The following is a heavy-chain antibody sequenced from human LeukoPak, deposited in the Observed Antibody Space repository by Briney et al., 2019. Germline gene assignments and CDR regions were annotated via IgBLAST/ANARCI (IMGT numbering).Heavy chain of an antibody. J-gene: IGHJ4*02. CDR3: AGGEKYYYDSSGYCSDY. CDR1: GGSFSGYY. V-gene: IGHV4-34*01. D-gene: IGHD3-22*01. Sequence: SETLSLTCAVYGGSFSGYYWSWIRQPPGKGLEWIGEINHSGSTNYNPSLKSRVTISVDTSKNQFSLKLSSVTAADTAVYYCAGGEKYYYDSSGYCSDYWGQGTLVTVSS. CDR2: INHSGST.